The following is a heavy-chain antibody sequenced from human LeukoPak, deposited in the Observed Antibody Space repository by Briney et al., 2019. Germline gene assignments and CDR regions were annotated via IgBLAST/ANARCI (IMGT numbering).Heavy chain of an antibody. CDR1: GITFSRYW. Sequence: GGSLRLSCVDSGITFSRYWMSWVRQAPGKGLEWVANIKQDGDEKYYVDSVKGRFTISRDNAKNSLYLQMNSLRVEDTAVYYCARDGRPLDYWGQGALVTVSS. CDR3: ARDGRPLDY. CDR2: IKQDGDEK. J-gene: IGHJ4*02. V-gene: IGHV3-7*03.